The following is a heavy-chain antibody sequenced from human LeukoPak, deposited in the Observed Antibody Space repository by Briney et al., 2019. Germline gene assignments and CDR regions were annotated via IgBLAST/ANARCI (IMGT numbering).Heavy chain of an antibody. CDR1: GVSFSGYD. J-gene: IGHJ6*02. Sequence: PSETLSLSCAVYGVSFSGYDLSWIRQPPGKGLEWIGEIYHSGSNKYNPSLVSRVIMSVDKSKNQFSLKLSSVTAADTAVYYCARADSSSWYHSPYYYYGMDVWGQGTTVTVSS. CDR3: ARADSSSWYHSPYYYYGMDV. D-gene: IGHD6-13*01. V-gene: IGHV4-34*01. CDR2: IYHSGSN.